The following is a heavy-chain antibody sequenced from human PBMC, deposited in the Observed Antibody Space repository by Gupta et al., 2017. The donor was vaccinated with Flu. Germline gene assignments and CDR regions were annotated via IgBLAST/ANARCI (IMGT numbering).Heavy chain of an antibody. CDR3: ARAPGMDV. J-gene: IGHJ6*02. CDR2: INPNGGAT. V-gene: IGHV1-2*02. Sequence: ASGYTFTGYYLQWARQAPGQGLEWVGWINPNGGATNYAQKFQGRVTLTRDTSITTAYMELSRLTSDDTAMDDCARAPGMDVWGQGTTVTVS. CDR1: GYTFTGYY.